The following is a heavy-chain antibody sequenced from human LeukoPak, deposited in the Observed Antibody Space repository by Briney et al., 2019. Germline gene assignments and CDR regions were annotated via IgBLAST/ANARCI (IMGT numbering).Heavy chain of an antibody. CDR3: AIIYLIVGATTFDY. J-gene: IGHJ4*02. Sequence: GGSLRLSCAASGFTFSSYSMNWVRQAPGKGREWVSYISSSSSTIYYADSVKGRLTISRDNTKNSLYLQTSSLRAEDTAVYYCAIIYLIVGATTFDYWGQGTLVTVSS. D-gene: IGHD1-26*01. V-gene: IGHV3-48*01. CDR2: ISSSSSTI. CDR1: GFTFSSYS.